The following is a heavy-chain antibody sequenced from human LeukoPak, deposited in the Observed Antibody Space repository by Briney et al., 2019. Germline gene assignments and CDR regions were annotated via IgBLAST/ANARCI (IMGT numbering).Heavy chain of an antibody. CDR1: DFTFSSYS. CDR2: ISSSSYI. D-gene: IGHD2/OR15-2a*01. CDR3: ARGGISLDV. J-gene: IGHJ6*04. Sequence: GGSLRLSCAASDFTFSSYSMNWVRQAPGKGLEWVSAISSSSYIYYADSVKGRFTISRDNAKNSLYLQMNSLRAEDTAVYYCARGGISLDVWGKGTTVTVSS. V-gene: IGHV3-21*01.